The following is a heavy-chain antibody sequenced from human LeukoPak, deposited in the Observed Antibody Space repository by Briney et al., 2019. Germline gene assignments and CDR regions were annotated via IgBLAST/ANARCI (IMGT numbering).Heavy chain of an antibody. CDR3: ARELPAAILRLDPGLDY. CDR2: INSDGSST. J-gene: IGHJ4*02. Sequence: GGSLRLSCAASGFTFSSYWMHRVRQAPGKGLVWVSRINSDGSSTSYADSVKGRFTISRDNAKNTLYLQMNSLRAEDTAVYYCARELPAAILRLDPGLDYWGQGTLVTVSS. V-gene: IGHV3-74*01. CDR1: GFTFSSYW. D-gene: IGHD2-2*01.